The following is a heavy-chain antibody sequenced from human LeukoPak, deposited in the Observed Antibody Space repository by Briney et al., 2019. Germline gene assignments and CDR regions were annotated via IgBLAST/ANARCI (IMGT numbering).Heavy chain of an antibody. J-gene: IGHJ4*02. V-gene: IGHV3-74*01. D-gene: IGHD6-19*01. CDR3: ARGEAVAGSDH. CDR1: GFTFSSYW. Sequence: SGGSLRLSCAASGFTFSSYWMHWVRQAPGKGLVWLARINSDGYSISYADSVKGRLTISRDNAKNTLYLQMNTLRDEDTAMYYCARGEAVAGSDHWGQGALVTVSS. CDR2: INSDGYSI.